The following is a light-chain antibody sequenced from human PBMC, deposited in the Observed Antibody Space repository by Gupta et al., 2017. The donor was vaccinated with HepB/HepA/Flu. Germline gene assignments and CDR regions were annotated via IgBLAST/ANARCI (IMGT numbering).Light chain of an antibody. CDR1: NIGSKS. Sequence: SYVLTQPPSLSVSPGKTARLTCGGNNIGSKSVHWYQQKPGQAPVLVVYGDSDRPSGIPERFSGSNSGNTATLTISRVEAGDEADYYCQVWDSSSDLVVFGGGTKLTVL. CDR2: GDS. CDR3: QVWDSSSDLVV. V-gene: IGLV3-21*03. J-gene: IGLJ2*01.